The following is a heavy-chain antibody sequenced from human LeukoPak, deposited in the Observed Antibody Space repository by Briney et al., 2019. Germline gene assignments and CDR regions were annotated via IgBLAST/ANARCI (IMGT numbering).Heavy chain of an antibody. CDR3: ASPGYCSGGSCYYWYFHL. V-gene: IGHV3-21*05. CDR1: GFAFSSYS. J-gene: IGHJ2*01. Sequence: GGSLRLSCAASGFAFSSYSMTWIRQAPGKGLEWVSYISSSSGYTNYADSVKGRFTISRDNAKNSLYLQMNSLRAEDTAVYYCASPGYCSGGSCYYWYFHLWGRGTLVTVSS. D-gene: IGHD2-15*01. CDR2: ISSSSGYT.